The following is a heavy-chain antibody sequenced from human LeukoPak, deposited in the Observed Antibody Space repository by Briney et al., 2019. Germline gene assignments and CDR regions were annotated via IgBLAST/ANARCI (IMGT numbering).Heavy chain of an antibody. J-gene: IGHJ4*02. CDR2: IWYDGSNK. Sequence: GRSLRLSCAASGFTFSSYGMHWVRQAPGKGLEWVAVIWYDGSNKYYADSVKGRFTISRDNSKNTLYLQINSLRAEDTAVYYCARDGSGDSYGQPFDYWGQGTLVTVSS. V-gene: IGHV3-33*01. CDR1: GFTFSSYG. D-gene: IGHD5-18*01. CDR3: ARDGSGDSYGQPFDY.